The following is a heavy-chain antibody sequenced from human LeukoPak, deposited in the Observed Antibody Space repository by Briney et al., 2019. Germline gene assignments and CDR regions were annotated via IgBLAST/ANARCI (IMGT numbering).Heavy chain of an antibody. D-gene: IGHD3-3*01. J-gene: IGHJ4*02. Sequence: SETLSLTCAVYSGSFSGYYWSWIRQPPGKGLEWIGEINHSGSTNYNPSLKSRVTISVDTSKNQFSLKLSSVTAADTAVYYCARGRSHDDYFDYWGQGTLVTVSS. CDR3: ARGRSHDDYFDY. CDR1: SGSFSGYY. V-gene: IGHV4-34*01. CDR2: INHSGST.